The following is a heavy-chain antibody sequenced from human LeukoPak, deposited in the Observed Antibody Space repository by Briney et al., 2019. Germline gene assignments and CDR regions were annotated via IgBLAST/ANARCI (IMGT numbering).Heavy chain of an antibody. D-gene: IGHD3-16*02. Sequence: GGSLRLSCAASGFTFDDYGMSWVRQAPGKGLEWVSGINWNGGSTGHADSVKGRFTISRDNAKNSLYLQMNSLRAEDTALYYCARVMITFGGVIVPFDYWGQGTLVTVPS. V-gene: IGHV3-20*04. CDR2: INWNGGST. CDR3: ARVMITFGGVIVPFDY. J-gene: IGHJ4*02. CDR1: GFTFDDYG.